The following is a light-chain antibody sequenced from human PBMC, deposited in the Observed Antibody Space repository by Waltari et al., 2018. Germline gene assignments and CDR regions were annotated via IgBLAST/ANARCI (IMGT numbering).Light chain of an antibody. J-gene: IGKJ4*01. CDR3: QQYYALPLT. Sequence: DIVMTQSPDSLVVSLGERATISCKSSQRLLYSSNKKNYLGWYQQKTGQPPKLLIHWASTRESGVPDQFSGSGSGTDFTLTISSLQAEDVALYYCQQYYALPLTFGGGTKVEIK. CDR2: WAS. CDR1: QRLLYSSNKKNY. V-gene: IGKV4-1*01.